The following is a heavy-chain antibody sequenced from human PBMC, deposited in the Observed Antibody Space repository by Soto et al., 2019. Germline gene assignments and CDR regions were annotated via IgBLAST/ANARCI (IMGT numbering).Heavy chain of an antibody. J-gene: IGHJ4*02. CDR1: GFTFSTFA. CDR3: ARAGPFYDILTGYHLDY. V-gene: IGHV3-30-3*01. CDR2: ISYDGSNK. D-gene: IGHD3-9*01. Sequence: QVQLVESGGGVVQPGRSLRLSCAASGFTFSTFAMHWVRQTPGKGLEWVAVISYDGSNKYYADSVKGRFTISRHNSKNTVYVQMNSLRAEDTAVYYCARAGPFYDILTGYHLDYWGQGTLVTVSS.